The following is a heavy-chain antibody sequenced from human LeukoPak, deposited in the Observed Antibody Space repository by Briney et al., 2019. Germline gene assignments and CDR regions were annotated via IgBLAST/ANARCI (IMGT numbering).Heavy chain of an antibody. CDR1: GGSISSSSYY. CDR3: ARQGAYQLLPEEGDY. J-gene: IGHJ4*02. Sequence: SETLSLTCTVSGGSISSSSYYWGWIRQPPGKGLEWIGSIYYSGSTYYNPSLKSRVTISVDTSKNQFSLKLSSVTAADTAVYYCARQGAYQLLPEEGDYWGQGTLVTVSS. D-gene: IGHD2-2*01. V-gene: IGHV4-39*01. CDR2: IYYSGST.